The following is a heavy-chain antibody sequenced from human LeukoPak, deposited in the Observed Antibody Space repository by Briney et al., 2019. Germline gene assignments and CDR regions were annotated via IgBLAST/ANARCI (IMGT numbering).Heavy chain of an antibody. D-gene: IGHD3-10*01. CDR2: ISAYNGNT. J-gene: IGHJ4*02. Sequence: ASVKVSCKASGYTFTSYGISWVRQAPGQGLEWMGWISAYNGNTNYAQKFQGRVTITADESTSTAYMELSSLRSEDTAVYYCARGLWFGEFDFDYWGQGTLVTVSS. CDR3: ARGLWFGEFDFDY. CDR1: GYTFTSYG. V-gene: IGHV1-18*01.